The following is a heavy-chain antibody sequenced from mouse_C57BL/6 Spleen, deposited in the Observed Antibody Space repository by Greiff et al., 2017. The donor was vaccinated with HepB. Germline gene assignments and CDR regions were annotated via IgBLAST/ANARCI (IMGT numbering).Heavy chain of an antibody. V-gene: IGHV1-80*01. CDR1: GYAFSSYW. CDR2: IYPGDGAT. J-gene: IGHJ2*01. Sequence: VQLQQSGAELVKPGASVKISCKASGYAFSSYWMNWVKQRPGKGLEWIGQIYPGDGATNYNGKFKGKATLTADKSSSTAYMQLSSLTSEDSAVYFCARSYYGNYPYYFDYWGQGTTLTVSS. CDR3: ARSYYGNYPYYFDY. D-gene: IGHD2-10*01.